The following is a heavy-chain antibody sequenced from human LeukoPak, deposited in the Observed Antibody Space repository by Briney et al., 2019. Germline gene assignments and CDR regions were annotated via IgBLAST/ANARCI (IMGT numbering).Heavy chain of an antibody. Sequence: SETLSLTCAVYGGSFSGYYWSWIRQPPGKGLEWIGEINHSGSTNYNPSLKSRVTISVDTSKNQFSLKLSSVTAADTAVYYCARQPWLYYFDYWGQGTLVTVSS. CDR2: INHSGST. CDR1: GGSFSGYY. J-gene: IGHJ4*02. CDR3: ARQPWLYYFDY. D-gene: IGHD6-19*01. V-gene: IGHV4-34*01.